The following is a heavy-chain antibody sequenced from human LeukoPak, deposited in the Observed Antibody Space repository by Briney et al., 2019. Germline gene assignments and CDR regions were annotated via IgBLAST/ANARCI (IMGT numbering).Heavy chain of an antibody. J-gene: IGHJ4*02. Sequence: QAGGSLRLSCAASGFTFSSYGMHWVRQAPGKGLEWVAVIWYDGSNKYYADSVKGRFTISRDNSKNTLYLQMNSLRAEDTAVYYCARDGDAYSSGWLWGQGTLVTVSS. CDR1: GFTFSSYG. V-gene: IGHV3-33*01. D-gene: IGHD6-19*01. CDR3: ARDGDAYSSGWL. CDR2: IWYDGSNK.